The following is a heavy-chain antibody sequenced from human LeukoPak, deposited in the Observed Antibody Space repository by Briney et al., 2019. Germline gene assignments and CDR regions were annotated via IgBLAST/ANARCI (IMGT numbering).Heavy chain of an antibody. V-gene: IGHV3-30*03. D-gene: IGHD6-19*01. CDR2: ISYDGDTE. CDR1: GFTFSSYG. Sequence: RGSLRLSCAASGFTFSSYGMHWVRQAPGKGLEWVAVISYDGDTEYYTDSVKGRFTISRDNSKNTLYLQMSSLRAEDTAVYYCARDYSSGWVDYWGQGTLVTVSS. J-gene: IGHJ4*02. CDR3: ARDYSSGWVDY.